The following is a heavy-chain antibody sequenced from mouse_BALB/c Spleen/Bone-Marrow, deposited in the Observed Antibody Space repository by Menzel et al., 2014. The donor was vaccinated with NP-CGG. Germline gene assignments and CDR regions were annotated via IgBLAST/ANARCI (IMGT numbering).Heavy chain of an antibody. Sequence: VKLMESGPGLVAPSQSLSITCTVSGFSLTGYGVNWVRQPPGKGLEWLGMIWGDGTTDYNSALKSRLSINKDNSKSQVFLKMNSLQTDDTARYYCAREKYGNYYAMDYRGQGTSVTVSS. CDR3: AREKYGNYYAMDY. V-gene: IGHV2-6-7*01. D-gene: IGHD2-10*02. J-gene: IGHJ4*01. CDR1: GFSLTGYG. CDR2: IWGDGTT.